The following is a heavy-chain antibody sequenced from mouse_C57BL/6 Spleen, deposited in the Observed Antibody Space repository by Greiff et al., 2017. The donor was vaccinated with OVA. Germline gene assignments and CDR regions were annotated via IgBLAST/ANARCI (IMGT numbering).Heavy chain of an antibody. J-gene: IGHJ4*01. CDR2: IDPSDSYT. V-gene: IGHV1-69*01. CDR1: GYTFTSYW. CDR3: GGRDGYYAMDY. D-gene: IGHD2-3*01. Sequence: QVQLQQPGAELVMPGASVKLSCKASGYTFTSYWMHWVKQRPGQGLEWIGEIDPSDSYTNYNQKFKGKSTLTVDKSSSTAYMQLSSLTSEDSAVYYCGGRDGYYAMDYWGQGTSVTVSS.